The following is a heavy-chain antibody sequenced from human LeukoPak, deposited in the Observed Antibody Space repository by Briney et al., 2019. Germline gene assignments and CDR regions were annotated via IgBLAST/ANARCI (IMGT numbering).Heavy chain of an antibody. CDR1: GASISSSYW. Sequence: SGTLSLTCAVSGASISSSYWWSWVRQPPGKGLEWIGEIHHSGSTKYNPSLKSRVTISVDKSKNQFSLKLSSVTAADTAVYYCAPSPCSGDSCYRFDFWGQGTQVTVSS. V-gene: IGHV4-4*02. CDR2: IHHSGST. J-gene: IGHJ4*02. D-gene: IGHD2-15*01. CDR3: APSPCSGDSCYRFDF.